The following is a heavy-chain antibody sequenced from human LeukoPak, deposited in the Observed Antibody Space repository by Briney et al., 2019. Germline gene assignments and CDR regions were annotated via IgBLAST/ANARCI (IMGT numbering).Heavy chain of an antibody. J-gene: IGHJ4*02. V-gene: IGHV3-21*01. CDR2: ISSSSSYI. CDR3: AREESTLYYFDY. D-gene: IGHD2-2*01. Sequence: GSLRLSCAASGFTFSSYSMNWVRQAPGKGLEWVSSISSSSSYIYYADSVKGRFTISRDNAKNSLYLQMNSLRAEDTAVYYCAREESTLYYFDYWGQGTLVTVSS. CDR1: GFTFSSYS.